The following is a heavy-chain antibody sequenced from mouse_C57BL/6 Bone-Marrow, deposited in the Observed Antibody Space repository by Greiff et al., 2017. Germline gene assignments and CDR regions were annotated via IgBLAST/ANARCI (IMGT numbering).Heavy chain of an antibody. V-gene: IGHV1-4*01. CDR1: GYTFTSYT. Sequence: QVQLQQSGAELARPGASVKMSCKASGYTFTSYTMHWVKQRPGQGLEWIGYINPSSGYTKYNQKFKDKATLTADKSSSTASMQLSSLTSEDSAVYDCARGGIITRVVARYGYFDVWGTGTTVTVSS. J-gene: IGHJ1*03. D-gene: IGHD1-1*01. CDR2: INPSSGYT. CDR3: ARGGIITRVVARYGYFDV.